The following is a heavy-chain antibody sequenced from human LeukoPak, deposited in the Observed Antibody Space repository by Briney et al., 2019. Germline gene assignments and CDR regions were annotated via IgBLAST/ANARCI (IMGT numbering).Heavy chain of an antibody. V-gene: IGHV3-48*02. CDR2: ISSGSSTI. CDR3: ANTYYDYVWGSN. J-gene: IGHJ4*02. D-gene: IGHD3-16*01. CDR1: GFTFSSYA. Sequence: PGGSLRLSCAASGFTFSSYAMSWVRQAPGKGLEWVSYISSGSSTIYYADSVKGRFTISRDNAKNSLYLQMNSLRDEDTAVYYCANTYYDYVWGSNWGQGTLVTVSS.